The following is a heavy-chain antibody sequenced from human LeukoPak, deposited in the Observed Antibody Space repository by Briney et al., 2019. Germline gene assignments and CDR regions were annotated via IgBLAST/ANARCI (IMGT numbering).Heavy chain of an antibody. CDR3: ARDKAAGIYNWFDP. CDR1: GYTFTSYG. J-gene: IGHJ5*02. V-gene: IGHV1-18*01. CDR2: ISAYNGNT. Sequence: ASVKVSCKASGYTFTSYGISWVRQAPGQGLEWMGWISAYNGNTKYAQKLQGRVTMTTDTSTSTAYMELRSLRSDDTAVYYCARDKAAGIYNWFDPWGQGTLVTVSS. D-gene: IGHD6-13*01.